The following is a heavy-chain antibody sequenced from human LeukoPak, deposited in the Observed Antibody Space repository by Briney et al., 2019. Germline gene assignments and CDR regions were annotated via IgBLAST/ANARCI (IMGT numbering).Heavy chain of an antibody. D-gene: IGHD2-15*01. CDR1: GFTVSSNY. Sequence: GGSLRLSCAASGFTVSSNYMSWVRQAPGKGLEWVSVIYSGGSTYYADSVKGRFTISRDNSKNTLYLQMNSLRAEDTAVYYCASLPIRVVAAGDAFDIWGQGTMVTVSS. CDR3: ASLPIRVVAAGDAFDI. J-gene: IGHJ3*02. V-gene: IGHV3-53*01. CDR2: IYSGGST.